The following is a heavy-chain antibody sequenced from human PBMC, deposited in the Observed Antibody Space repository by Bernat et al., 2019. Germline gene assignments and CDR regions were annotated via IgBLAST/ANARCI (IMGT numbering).Heavy chain of an antibody. Sequence: QLQLQESGPGLVKPSETLSLTCTVSGGSISSSSYYWGWIRQPPGKGLEWIGSIYYSGSTYYNPSLKSRVTISVDTSKNQFSLKPSSVTAADTAVYYCARHLNYYGSGSYYTFDYWGQGTLVTVSS. J-gene: IGHJ4*02. V-gene: IGHV4-39*01. CDR2: IYYSGST. CDR1: GGSISSSSYY. D-gene: IGHD3-10*01. CDR3: ARHLNYYGSGSYYTFDY.